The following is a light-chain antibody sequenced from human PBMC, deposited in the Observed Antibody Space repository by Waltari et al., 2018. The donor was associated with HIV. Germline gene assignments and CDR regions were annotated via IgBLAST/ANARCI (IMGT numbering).Light chain of an antibody. CDR3: TSDTSSDTWV. CDR2: DVN. J-gene: IGLJ3*02. Sequence: QSALTQPASVSGSPGQSITISCTGTSSDVGNYNYVSWFQQPPDKAPPPILFDVNKRPSGVASRFSGSKSGKTASLTFSGLQPEDEGDYFCTSDTSSDTWVFGGGTKVTVL. V-gene: IGLV2-14*03. CDR1: SSDVGNYNY.